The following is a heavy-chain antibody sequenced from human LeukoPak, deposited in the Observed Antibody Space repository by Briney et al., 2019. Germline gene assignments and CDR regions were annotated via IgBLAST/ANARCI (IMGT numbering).Heavy chain of an antibody. CDR2: IYPGDSYT. Sequence: GESPKIFCKGSGYSFTSYWIGWVRQMPGKGLEWMGIIYPGDSYTRYSPSFQGQVTISADKSISTAYLQWSSLKASDTAMYYCARRPINIRLRYFDYWGQGTLVTVSS. V-gene: IGHV5-51*01. CDR1: GYSFTSYW. CDR3: ARRPINIRLRYFDY. J-gene: IGHJ4*02. D-gene: IGHD1-1*01.